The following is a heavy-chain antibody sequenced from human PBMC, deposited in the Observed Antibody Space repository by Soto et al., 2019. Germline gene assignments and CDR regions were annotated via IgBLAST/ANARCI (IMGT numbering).Heavy chain of an antibody. CDR3: ARGSLSHCSSTSCSTYRPYYYMDV. CDR1: GFTFSSYG. Sequence: GGSLRLSCAASGFTFSSYGMHWVRQAPGKGLEWVAVIWYDGSNKYYADSVKGRFTISRDNSKNTLYLQMNSLRAEDTAVYYCARGSLSHCSSTSCSTYRPYYYMDVWGKGTTVTVSS. D-gene: IGHD2-2*01. V-gene: IGHV3-33*01. J-gene: IGHJ6*03. CDR2: IWYDGSNK.